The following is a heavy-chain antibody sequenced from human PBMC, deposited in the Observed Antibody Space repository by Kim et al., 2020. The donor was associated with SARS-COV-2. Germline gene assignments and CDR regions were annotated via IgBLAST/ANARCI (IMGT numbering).Heavy chain of an antibody. J-gene: IGHJ4*02. D-gene: IGHD4-17*01. V-gene: IGHV3-33*01. CDR3: ARDEGFNDYGGH. CDR2: IWYDGSNK. CDR1: GFTFSSYG. Sequence: GSLRLSCAASGFTFSSYGMHWVRQAPGKGLEWVAVIWYDGSNKYYADSVKGRFTISRDNSKNTLYLQMNSLRAEDTAVYYCARDEGFNDYGGHWGQGTLVTVSS.